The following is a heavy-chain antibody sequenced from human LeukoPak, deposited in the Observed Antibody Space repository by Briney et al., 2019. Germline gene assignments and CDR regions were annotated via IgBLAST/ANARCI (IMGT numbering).Heavy chain of an antibody. V-gene: IGHV1-18*01. D-gene: IGHD2-2*01. CDR1: GYTFTSYG. CDR2: ISAYNGNT. J-gene: IGHJ6*02. Sequence: ASVKVSCKASGYTFTSYGISWVRQAPGQGLEWMGWISAYNGNTNYAQKLQGRVTMTTDTSTSTAYMELRSLRSDDTAVYYCARKGDIVVVPAAIRHSFYYYYGMDVWGQGTTVTVSS. CDR3: ARKGDIVVVPAAIRHSFYYYYGMDV.